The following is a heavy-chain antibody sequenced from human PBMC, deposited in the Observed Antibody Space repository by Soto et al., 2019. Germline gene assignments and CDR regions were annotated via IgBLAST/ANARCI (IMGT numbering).Heavy chain of an antibody. D-gene: IGHD5-18*01. CDR3: AREGGRYRYDMFDY. Sequence: QVQLQESGPGLVKPSETLSLTCTVSGGSVSSGSYYWSWMRQPPGKGLEWIGYIYYSGSTNYNPSLKSRVTISVDTSKNQFSLKLSSVTAADTAVYYCAREGGRYRYDMFDYWGQGTLVTVSS. CDR2: IYYSGST. J-gene: IGHJ4*02. CDR1: GGSVSSGSYY. V-gene: IGHV4-61*01.